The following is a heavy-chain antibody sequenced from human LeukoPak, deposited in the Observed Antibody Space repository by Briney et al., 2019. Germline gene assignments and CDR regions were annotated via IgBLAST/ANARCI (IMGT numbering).Heavy chain of an antibody. Sequence: GSSVKVSCKASGGTFSSYAISWVRRAPGQGLEWMGGIIPIFGTANYAQKFQGRVTITTDESTSTAYMELSSLRSEDTAVNCCARVPPYCSSTSCWFDPWGQGTLVTVSS. CDR2: IIPIFGTA. CDR1: GGTFSSYA. V-gene: IGHV1-69*05. D-gene: IGHD2-2*01. CDR3: ARVPPYCSSTSCWFDP. J-gene: IGHJ5*02.